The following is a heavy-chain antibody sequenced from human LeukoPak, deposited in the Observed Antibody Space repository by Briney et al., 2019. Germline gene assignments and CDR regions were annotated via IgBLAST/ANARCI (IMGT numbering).Heavy chain of an antibody. CDR2: ISYDGSNK. Sequence: PGGSLRLSCAATGFTFRNYGMHWVRQAPGKGLEWVAVISYDGSNKYYADSVKGRFTISRDNSKNTLYLQMNSLRAEDTAVYYCAKDFRGYFDWYVDYWGQGTLVTVSS. CDR1: GFTFRNYG. J-gene: IGHJ4*02. CDR3: AKDFRGYFDWYVDY. V-gene: IGHV3-33*05. D-gene: IGHD3-9*01.